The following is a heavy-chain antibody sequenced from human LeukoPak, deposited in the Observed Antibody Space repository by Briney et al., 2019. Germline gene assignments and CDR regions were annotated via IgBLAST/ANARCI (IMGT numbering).Heavy chain of an antibody. J-gene: IGHJ4*02. CDR1: GFTFSSYE. Sequence: GGSLRLSCAASGFTFSSYEIICVRQAPGKGLEWVSYISSSGTTIYYADSVKGRFTISRDNAKNSVYLQMNSLRVEDTAVYYCARVDNSYGPSGGVDYWGQGTLVTVSS. CDR2: ISSSGTTI. V-gene: IGHV3-48*03. D-gene: IGHD5-18*01. CDR3: ARVDNSYGPSGGVDY.